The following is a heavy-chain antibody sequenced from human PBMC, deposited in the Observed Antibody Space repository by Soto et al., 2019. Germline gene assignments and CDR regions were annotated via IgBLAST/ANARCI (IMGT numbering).Heavy chain of an antibody. CDR2: INHTGST. J-gene: IGHJ4*02. CDR3: ASRDPGTSVDY. Sequence: SETLSLTCAVYGGSFSGYYWSWIRQPPGKGLEWIGEINHTGSTNYNPSLKSRVTISLDTSKNQFSLKVTSLTAADTAVYYCASRDPGTSVDYWGQGTLVTVSS. D-gene: IGHD1-7*01. CDR1: GGSFSGYY. V-gene: IGHV4-34*01.